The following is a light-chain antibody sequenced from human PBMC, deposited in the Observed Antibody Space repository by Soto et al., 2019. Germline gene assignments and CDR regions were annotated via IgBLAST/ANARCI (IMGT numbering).Light chain of an antibody. Sequence: EIVLTQSPGTLSLSPGERATLSCRASQSVSSSYLAWYQQKPGQAPRLLIYGASSRATGIPDRFSGSGSGRDFTLTISILEPEDLAVYYCQQYGSSLFTFGPGTKVRI. CDR1: QSVSSSY. CDR3: QQYGSSLFT. CDR2: GAS. V-gene: IGKV3-20*01. J-gene: IGKJ3*01.